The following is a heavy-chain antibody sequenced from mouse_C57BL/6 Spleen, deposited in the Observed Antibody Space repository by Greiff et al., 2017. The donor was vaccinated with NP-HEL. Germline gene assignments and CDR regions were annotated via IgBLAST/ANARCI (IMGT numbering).Heavy chain of an antibody. J-gene: IGHJ2*01. CDR3: ARTIYYGSSPYFDY. CDR1: GYTFTNYW. CDR2: IYPGGGYT. D-gene: IGHD1-1*01. V-gene: IGHV1-63*01. Sequence: VKLVESGAELVRPGTSVKMSCKASGYTFTNYWIGWAKQRPGHGLEWIGDIYPGGGYTNYNEKFKGKATLTADKSSSTAYMQFSSLTSEDSAIYYCARTIYYGSSPYFDYWGQGTTLTVSS.